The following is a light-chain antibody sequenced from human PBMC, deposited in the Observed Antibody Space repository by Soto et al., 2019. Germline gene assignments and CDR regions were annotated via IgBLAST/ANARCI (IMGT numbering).Light chain of an antibody. J-gene: IGKJ1*01. CDR3: QQCKDSVWT. V-gene: IGKV1-5*01. CDR1: QNIERY. CDR2: DAS. Sequence: MTESPSTLSASVRDRGTITFLSSQNIERYMAWYQQKPGRAPSLIIYDASTLERGVPSRFSGSGSGTEFTLIISNLQHEDFATYYCQQCKDSVWTLGQGPRV.